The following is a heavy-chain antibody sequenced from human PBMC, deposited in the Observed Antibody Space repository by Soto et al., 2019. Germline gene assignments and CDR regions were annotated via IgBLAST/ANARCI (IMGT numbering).Heavy chain of an antibody. D-gene: IGHD6-19*01. CDR1: GFSPRTSGVG. CDR2: IYWNDDK. J-gene: IGHJ5*02. Sequence: SGPTLVNPTQTPTLTCIFSGFSPRTSGVGVGWIRQPPGKALEWLGFIYWNDDKRYSPSLKSRLTITKDTSKNQVVLTMTNMDPVDTATYYCAKSGSSGWYGWFDPWRQGTLVTVSS. V-gene: IGHV2-5*01. CDR3: AKSGSSGWYGWFDP.